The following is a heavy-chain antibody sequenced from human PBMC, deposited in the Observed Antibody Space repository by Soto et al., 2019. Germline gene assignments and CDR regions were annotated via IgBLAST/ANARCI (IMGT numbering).Heavy chain of an antibody. J-gene: IGHJ4*02. D-gene: IGHD3-10*01. CDR3: ASDSGGPD. Sequence: PGGSLRLSCAASGFIFSHYTMNWVRQSPGKGLEWVAAISGNSNYIYYSDSVKGRFTISRDNAKNSLYLQMNSLTVEDTAEYFCASDSGGPDWGQGTRVTVAS. CDR1: GFIFSHYT. CDR2: ISGNSNYI. V-gene: IGHV3-21*01.